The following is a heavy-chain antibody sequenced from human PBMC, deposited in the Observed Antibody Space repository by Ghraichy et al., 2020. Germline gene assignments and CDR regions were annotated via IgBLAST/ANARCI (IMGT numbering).Heavy chain of an antibody. CDR2: IGSDGLSI. CDR1: GFSLRTSA. CDR3: VKVLPRKNSWLGYADF. Sequence: GGSLRLSCSASGFSLRTSAMYWVRQAPGQGLEYVSVIGSDGLSIDYADSVKGRFAVSRDNSKNTLYLQMSSLRPGDTAMYYCVKVLPRKNSWLGYADFWGHGTLVTVSS. V-gene: IGHV3-64D*06. J-gene: IGHJ4*01. D-gene: IGHD5-18*01.